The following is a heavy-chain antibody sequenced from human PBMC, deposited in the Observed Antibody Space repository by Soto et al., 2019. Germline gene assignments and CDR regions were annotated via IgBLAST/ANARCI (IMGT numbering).Heavy chain of an antibody. V-gene: IGHV4-59*01. CDR2: IYYSGST. D-gene: IGHD3-22*01. CDR3: TGAYYDVSGYSLDP. Sequence: SETLSLTCTVSGGSISSYYWSWIRQPPGKGLEWIGYIYYSGSTNYNPSLKSRVTISVDTSKNQFSLRLSSVSAADTAVYYCTGAYYDVSGYSLDPWGQGTSVTV. CDR1: GGSISSYY. J-gene: IGHJ5*02.